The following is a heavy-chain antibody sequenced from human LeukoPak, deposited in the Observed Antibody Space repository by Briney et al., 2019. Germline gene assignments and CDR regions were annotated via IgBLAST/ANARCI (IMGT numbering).Heavy chain of an antibody. J-gene: IGHJ6*02. D-gene: IGHD3-10*01. CDR2: MNPNSGGT. CDR1: GYTFTDYY. CDR3: ARAFRLVDYYGSGSYEPSARYYGMDV. Sequence: GASVKVSCKASGYTFTDYYMHWVRQAPGQGLEWMGWMNPNSGGTNYAQKFQGWVTMTRDTSSSTAYMELSRLRSDDTAVYYCARAFRLVDYYGSGSYEPSARYYGMDVWGQGTTVTVSS. V-gene: IGHV1-2*04.